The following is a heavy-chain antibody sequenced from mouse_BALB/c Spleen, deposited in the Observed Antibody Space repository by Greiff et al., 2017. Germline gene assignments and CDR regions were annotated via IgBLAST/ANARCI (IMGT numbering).Heavy chain of an antibody. Sequence: GGGLVQPKGSLKLSCAASGFTFNTYAMNWVRQAPGKGLEWVARIRSKSNNYATYYADSVKDRFTISRDDSQSMLYLQMNNLKTEDTAMYYCVRHGGRYFDYWGQGTTLTVAS. CDR3: VRHGGRYFDY. V-gene: IGHV10-1*02. J-gene: IGHJ2*01. CDR2: IRSKSNNYAT. CDR1: GFTFNTYA.